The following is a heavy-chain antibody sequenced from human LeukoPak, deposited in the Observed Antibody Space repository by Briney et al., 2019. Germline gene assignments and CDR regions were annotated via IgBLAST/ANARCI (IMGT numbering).Heavy chain of an antibody. CDR3: AKDLSGLLWFGGFDY. V-gene: IGHV3-23*01. CDR2: ISGSGGST. J-gene: IGHJ4*02. CDR1: GFSFKTYS. D-gene: IGHD3-10*01. Sequence: PGGSLRLSCTTSGFSFKTYSMSWVRQAPGRGLEWVSTISGSGGSTYYADSVKGRFTISRDNSKNTLYLQMNSLRAEDTAVYYCAKDLSGLLWFGGFDYWGQGTLVTVSS.